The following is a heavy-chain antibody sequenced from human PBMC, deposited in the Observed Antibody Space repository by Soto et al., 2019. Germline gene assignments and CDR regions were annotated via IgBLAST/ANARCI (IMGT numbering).Heavy chain of an antibody. D-gene: IGHD5-18*01. CDR3: ARDLAQEDSYGYFDY. CDR2: ISSSSSTI. Sequence: GGSLRLSCAASGFTFSSYSMNWVRQAPGKGLEWVSYISSSSSTIYYADSVKGRFTISRDNAKNSLYLQMNSLRDEDTAVYYCARDLAQEDSYGYFDYWSQGTLVTVSS. J-gene: IGHJ4*02. V-gene: IGHV3-48*02. CDR1: GFTFSSYS.